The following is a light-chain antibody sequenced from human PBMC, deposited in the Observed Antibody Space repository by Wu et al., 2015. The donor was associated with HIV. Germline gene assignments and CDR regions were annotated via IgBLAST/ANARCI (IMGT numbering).Light chain of an antibody. V-gene: IGKV1-39*01. CDR1: QSISSY. J-gene: IGKJ2*01. CDR3: QQSYSTLPYT. CDR2: AAS. Sequence: DIQMTQSPSSLSASVGERVTITCRASQSISSYLNWYQQKPGKAPKLLIYAASSLQSGVPLRFSGSGSGTDFTLTISSLQPEDFATYYCQQSYSTLPYTFGQGTKLEIK.